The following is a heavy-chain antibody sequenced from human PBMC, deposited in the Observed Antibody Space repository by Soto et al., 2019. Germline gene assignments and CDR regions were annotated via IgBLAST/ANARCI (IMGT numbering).Heavy chain of an antibody. CDR3: VRISCVGRLCSCSSDIFQH. Sequence: QVQLVQSGAEVKKPGASVKVSCKASGYTFTSYGISWVRQAPGQGLEWMGWSSAYNGNTNYAQKLQGRVTMTTDTSTSTAYMELRSLRSDDTAVYYCVRISCVGRLCSCSSDIFQHWVQGTLVTVSS. CDR2: SSAYNGNT. D-gene: IGHD6-6*01. V-gene: IGHV1-18*01. J-gene: IGHJ1*01. CDR1: GYTFTSYG.